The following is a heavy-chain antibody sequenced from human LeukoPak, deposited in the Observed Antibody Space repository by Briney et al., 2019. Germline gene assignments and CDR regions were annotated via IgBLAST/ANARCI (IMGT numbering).Heavy chain of an antibody. V-gene: IGHV4-4*07. CDR2: IYTSGST. J-gene: IGHJ5*02. CDR1: GGSISSYY. Sequence: PSETLSLTCTVSGGSISSYYWSWIRQPAGKGLEWIGRIYTSGSTNYNPSLKSRVTMSVDTSKNQFSLKLSSVTAADTAVYYCARDGCSSTSCYVKSFDPWGQGTLVTVSS. D-gene: IGHD2-2*01. CDR3: ARDGCSSTSCYVKSFDP.